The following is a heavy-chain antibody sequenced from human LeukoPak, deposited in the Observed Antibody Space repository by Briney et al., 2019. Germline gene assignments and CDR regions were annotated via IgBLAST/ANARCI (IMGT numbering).Heavy chain of an antibody. CDR2: ISYSGST. J-gene: IGHJ4*02. CDR1: GVSISRYQ. Sequence: SETLSLTCTVSGVSISRYQWGWLRQPPGKGLEWIGHISYSGSTNYNPSLKSRVTISVDTSKNQFSLKLSSVTAADTAVYYCARGRFRGWFGVVITNFDYWGQGTLVTVSS. CDR3: ARGRFRGWFGVVITNFDY. D-gene: IGHD3-3*01. V-gene: IGHV4-59*13.